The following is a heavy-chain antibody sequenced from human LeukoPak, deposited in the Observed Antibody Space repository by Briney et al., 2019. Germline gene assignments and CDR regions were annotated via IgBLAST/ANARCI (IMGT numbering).Heavy chain of an antibody. CDR3: ARVHYISGRDFQH. Sequence: GGSLRLSCAASGFTFSDSAMTWVRQAPGKGLEWVSLISASGVSTYYADSVKGRFTISRDNSNTTLYLQMGSLRAGDTAVYYCARVHYISGRDFQHWGQGTLVTVSS. CDR1: GFTFSDSA. J-gene: IGHJ1*01. D-gene: IGHD3-10*01. V-gene: IGHV3-23*01. CDR2: ISASGVST.